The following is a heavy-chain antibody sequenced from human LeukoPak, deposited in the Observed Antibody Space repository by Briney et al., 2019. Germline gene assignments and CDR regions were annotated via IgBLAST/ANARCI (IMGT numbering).Heavy chain of an antibody. CDR3: AVGQGAFDI. D-gene: IGHD1-26*01. J-gene: IGHJ3*02. V-gene: IGHV4-61*01. Sequence: PSETLSLTCTVSGGSISSGSYYWSWIRQPPGKGLEWIGYIYYSGSTNYNPSLKSRVTISVDTSKNQFSLKLSSVTAADTAVYYCAVGQGAFDIWGQGTMVTVSS. CDR2: IYYSGST. CDR1: GGSISSGSYY.